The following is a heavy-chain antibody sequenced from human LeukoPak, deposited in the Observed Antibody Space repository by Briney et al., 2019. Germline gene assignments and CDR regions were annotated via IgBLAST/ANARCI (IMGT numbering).Heavy chain of an antibody. CDR3: TRGQSYCGADCYSD. J-gene: IGHJ4*02. Sequence: GGSLRLSCAASGFSVSNYYMSWVRQPPGKGLEWVSVMYTGGGRYYGDSAKGRFTISRDNSKNTVFLQMNSLRVEDTALYYCTRGQSYCGADCYSDWGQGTLVTVSS. V-gene: IGHV3-66*01. CDR1: GFSVSNYY. CDR2: MYTGGGR. D-gene: IGHD2-21*02.